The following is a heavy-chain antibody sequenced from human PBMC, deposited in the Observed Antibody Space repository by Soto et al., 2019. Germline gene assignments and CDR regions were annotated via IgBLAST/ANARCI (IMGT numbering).Heavy chain of an antibody. D-gene: IGHD1-7*01. V-gene: IGHV3-21*01. Sequence: GGSLRLSCAASGFSFSSDSMGWVRQAPGKGLEWVSSISSSGSFMNYADSVKGRFTISRDNAKNSLYLQMSGLKDEDTAVYYCARDPPTGTTLDWADSWGQGTLVTVPS. CDR3: ARDPPTGTTLDWADS. CDR1: GFSFSSDS. CDR2: ISSSGSFM. J-gene: IGHJ4*02.